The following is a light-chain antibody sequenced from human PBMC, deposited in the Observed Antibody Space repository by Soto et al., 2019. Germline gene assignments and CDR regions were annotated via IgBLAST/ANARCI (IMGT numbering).Light chain of an antibody. Sequence: DIQMTQSPSSLSASVGDRVTITCRANQSISSYLNWYQQKPGKAPKLLIYAASSLQSGVPSRFSGSGSGTDLTLTISSLQPEDFATYYCQQSYSTPPLTFGGGTKVEIK. J-gene: IGKJ4*01. CDR2: AAS. CDR1: QSISSY. CDR3: QQSYSTPPLT. V-gene: IGKV1-39*01.